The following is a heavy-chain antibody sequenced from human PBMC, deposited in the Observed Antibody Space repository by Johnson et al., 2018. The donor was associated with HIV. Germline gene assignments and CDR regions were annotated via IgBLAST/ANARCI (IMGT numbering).Heavy chain of an antibody. Sequence: VQLVESGGGLVQPGGSLRLSCAASGFTFSSYAMHWVRQAPGKGLESVSAITSNGGSTYYAKSVKGRFTISSDTSQNTLYLQMGSLRAEDMAVYYWARDLRVVVAAPIGAATSHVFDIWGQGTMVTVSS. D-gene: IGHD2-15*01. J-gene: IGHJ3*02. CDR3: ARDLRVVVAAPIGAATSHVFDI. V-gene: IGHV3-64*01. CDR2: ITSNGGST. CDR1: GFTFSSYA.